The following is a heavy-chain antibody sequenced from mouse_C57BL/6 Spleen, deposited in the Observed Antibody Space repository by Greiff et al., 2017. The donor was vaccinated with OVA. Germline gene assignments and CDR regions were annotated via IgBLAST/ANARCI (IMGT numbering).Heavy chain of an antibody. CDR2: IHPNSGST. Sequence: QVQLQQPGAELVKPGASVKLSCKASGYTFTSYWMHWVKQRPGQGLEWIGMIHPNSGSTNYNEKFKGKATLTADKSSSTAYMELRSLTSEDSAVYFCARGGSPPFAYWGQGTLVTVSA. J-gene: IGHJ3*01. D-gene: IGHD1-1*01. CDR1: GYTFTSYW. CDR3: ARGGSPPFAY. V-gene: IGHV1-64*01.